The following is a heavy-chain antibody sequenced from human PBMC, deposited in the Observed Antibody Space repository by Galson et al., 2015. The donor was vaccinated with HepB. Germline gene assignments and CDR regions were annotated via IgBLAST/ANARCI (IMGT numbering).Heavy chain of an antibody. CDR1: GFTFDDYG. V-gene: IGHV3-20*04. D-gene: IGHD3-10*01. Sequence: SLRLACAASGFTFDDYGMSWGRQAPGKGLEWVSGINWNGGSTGYADSVKGRFTISRDNAKNTLYLQMNSMRAADTAVYYCARGITMVRGYYYYGMDVWGQGTAVTVSS. CDR3: ARGITMVRGYYYYGMDV. J-gene: IGHJ6*02. CDR2: INWNGGST.